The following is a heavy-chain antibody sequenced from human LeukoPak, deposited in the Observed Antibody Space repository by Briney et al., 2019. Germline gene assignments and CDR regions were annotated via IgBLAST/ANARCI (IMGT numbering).Heavy chain of an antibody. V-gene: IGHV3-9*01. CDR2: ITWHGRST. CDR1: GFIFDDFS. CDR3: TKATTRRVPAARIDS. Sequence: GGSLRLSCAASGFIFDDFSMFWVRQAPGKGLEWVSSITWHGRSTAYADSVRGRFSISRDNARNSLYLQMNSLRPEDTAFYYCTKATTRRVPAARIDSWGQGTLVTVSS. J-gene: IGHJ4*02. D-gene: IGHD6-13*01.